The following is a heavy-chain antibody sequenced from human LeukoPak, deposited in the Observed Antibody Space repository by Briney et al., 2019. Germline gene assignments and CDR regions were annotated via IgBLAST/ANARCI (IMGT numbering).Heavy chain of an antibody. D-gene: IGHD3-3*01. CDR2: IIPIFGTA. CDR3: AREWLLDDFWSGYFDY. CDR1: GGTFSSYA. Sequence: ASVKVSCKASGGTFSSYAISWVRQAPGQGLEWMGGIIPIFGTANYAQKFQGRVTITADKSTSTAYMELSSLRSEDTAVYYCAREWLLDDFWSGYFDYWGQGTLVTVSS. V-gene: IGHV1-69*06. J-gene: IGHJ4*02.